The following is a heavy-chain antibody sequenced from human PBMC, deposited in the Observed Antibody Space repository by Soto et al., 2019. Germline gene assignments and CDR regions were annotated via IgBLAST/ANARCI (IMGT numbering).Heavy chain of an antibody. CDR2: IRFDGTNI. J-gene: IGHJ4*02. CDR1: ESIFSGYG. V-gene: IGHV3-33*01. CDR3: ARDGVGDTVFLGYFDY. Sequence: QLVLVESGGGVVQPGRSLRLSCVVPESIFSGYGMHWVRQAPGKGLEWVAIIRFDGTNIYYADSVKGRFAISRDNSRNTLYLQMDSLRAEDTAVYYCARDGVGDTVFLGYFDYWGQGALVTVSS. D-gene: IGHD3-3*01.